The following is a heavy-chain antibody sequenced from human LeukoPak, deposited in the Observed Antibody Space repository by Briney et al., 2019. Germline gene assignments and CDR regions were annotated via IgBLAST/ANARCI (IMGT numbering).Heavy chain of an antibody. Sequence: PTGGSLRLSCAASGFTFSNYNMNWVRQAPGKGLEWVSYISSSSRTIYYADSVKGRFTISRDNAKNSLYLQMNSLRDEDTAVYYCARGRGSHFEYWGQGTLVTVSS. D-gene: IGHD1-26*01. V-gene: IGHV3-48*02. J-gene: IGHJ4*02. CDR3: ARGRGSHFEY. CDR2: ISSSSRTI. CDR1: GFTFSNYN.